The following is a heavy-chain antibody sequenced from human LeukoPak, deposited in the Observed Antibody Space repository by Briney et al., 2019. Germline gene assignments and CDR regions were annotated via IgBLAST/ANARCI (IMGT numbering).Heavy chain of an antibody. CDR3: ARHFRGAVSAQLDY. D-gene: IGHD3-10*01. J-gene: IGHJ4*02. CDR1: GDSISNYY. Sequence: SETLSLTCTVSGDSISNYYWSWIRQPPGKGLEWIGYIHYSGNSDYNPSLKSRVTILIDTSKNQFSLILSSVTAADTAVYYCARHFRGAVSAQLDYWGQGTRVTVSS. V-gene: IGHV4-59*08. CDR2: IHYSGNS.